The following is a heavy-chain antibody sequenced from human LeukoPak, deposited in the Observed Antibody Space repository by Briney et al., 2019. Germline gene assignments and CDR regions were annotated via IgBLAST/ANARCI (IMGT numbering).Heavy chain of an antibody. CDR3: ARSPGAMATISYYYYYYMDV. V-gene: IGHV1-69*05. CDR2: IIPIFGTA. D-gene: IGHD5-24*01. CDR1: GGTFISYA. J-gene: IGHJ6*03. Sequence: SVKVSYKASGGTFISYAISWVRQAPGQGLKWMGRIIPIFGTANYAQKFQGRVTITTDESTSTAYMELSSLRSEDTAVYYCARSPGAMATISYYYYYYMDVWGKGTTVTVSS.